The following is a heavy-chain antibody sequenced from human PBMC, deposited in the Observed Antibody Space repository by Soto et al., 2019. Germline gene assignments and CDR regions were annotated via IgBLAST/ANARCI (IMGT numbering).Heavy chain of an antibody. J-gene: IGHJ4*02. CDR2: ISGSSNTI. V-gene: IGHV3-48*02. Sequence: EVQLVESGGGLVQPGGSLRLSCAASGFTFSSYSMNWVRQAPGKGLEWVSYISGSSNTIYYADSVKGRFTISRDNAKNSLYLQMNSLRDEDTAVYYCAKATAVPTIAFDYWGQGTLVNVSS. CDR3: AKATAVPTIAFDY. D-gene: IGHD4-4*01. CDR1: GFTFSSYS.